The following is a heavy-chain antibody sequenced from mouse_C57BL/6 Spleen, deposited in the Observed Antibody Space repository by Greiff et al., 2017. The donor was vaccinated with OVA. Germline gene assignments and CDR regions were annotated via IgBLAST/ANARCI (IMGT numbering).Heavy chain of an antibody. J-gene: IGHJ3*01. CDR3: ARGGPIYYGNFAY. CDR1: GYAFSSYW. D-gene: IGHD2-1*01. CDR2: IYPGDGDT. V-gene: IGHV1-80*01. Sequence: QVQLQQSGAELVKPGASVKISCKASGYAFSSYWMNWVKQRPGKGLEWIGQIYPGDGDTNYNGKFKGKATLTADKSSSTAYMQLSSLTSEDSAVYFCARGGPIYYGNFAYWGQGTLVTVSA.